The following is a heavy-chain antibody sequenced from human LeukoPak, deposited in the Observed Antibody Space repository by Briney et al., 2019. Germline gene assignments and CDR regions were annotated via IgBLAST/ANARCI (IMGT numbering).Heavy chain of an antibody. CDR3: ARDAGGYDP. CDR2: IKEDGSKD. J-gene: IGHJ5*02. Sequence: GGSLRLSCAASGFSFSTYWMSWVRQTPGKGLEWVANIKEDGSKDYYVDSVKGRFTISRDNAKNSLYLQMNSLRVEDSAVYYCARDAGGYDPWGQGTLVTVSS. V-gene: IGHV3-7*01. D-gene: IGHD5-12*01. CDR1: GFSFSTYW.